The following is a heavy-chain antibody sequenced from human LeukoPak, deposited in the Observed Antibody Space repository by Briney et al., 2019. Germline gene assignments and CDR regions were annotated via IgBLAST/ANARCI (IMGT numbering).Heavy chain of an antibody. CDR3: ARHGDDYGVDY. D-gene: IGHD4-17*01. CDR1: GGSFSGYY. J-gene: IGHJ4*02. Sequence: SETLSLTCAVYGGSFSGYYWSWIRQPPGKGLEWIGEINHRGSTNYNPSLKSRVTISVDTSKNQFSLKPSSVTAADTAVYYCARHGDDYGVDYWGQGTLVTVSS. V-gene: IGHV4-34*01. CDR2: INHRGST.